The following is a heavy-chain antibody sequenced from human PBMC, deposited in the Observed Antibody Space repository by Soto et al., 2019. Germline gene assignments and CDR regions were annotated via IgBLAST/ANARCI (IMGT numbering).Heavy chain of an antibody. D-gene: IGHD1-26*01. CDR2: ISGSGGQT. CDR1: GFTFINYA. J-gene: IGHJ4*02. CDR3: AKLQEARGLLPSYIDY. Sequence: EVQLLESGGGLVQPGGSLRLSCVASGFTFINYAMTWVRQAPGKGLEWVSGISGSGGQTSYADSVKGRFTISRDNSTNTVYLQMSSMRAEDTAAFYCAKLQEARGLLPSYIDYWGQGTLVTVSS. V-gene: IGHV3-23*01.